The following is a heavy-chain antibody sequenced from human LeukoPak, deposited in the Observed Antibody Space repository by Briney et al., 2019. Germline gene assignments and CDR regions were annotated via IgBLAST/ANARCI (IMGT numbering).Heavy chain of an antibody. CDR2: ISAYNGNT. J-gene: IGHJ3*02. CDR3: ARVFTMIVVVDAFDI. Sequence: ASVKVSCKASGYTLTSYGISWVRQAPGQGLEWMGWISAYNGNTNYAQMLQGRVTMTTDTSTSTAYMELRSLRSDDTAVYYCARVFTMIVVVDAFDIWGQGTMVTVSS. D-gene: IGHD3-22*01. CDR1: GYTLTSYG. V-gene: IGHV1-18*01.